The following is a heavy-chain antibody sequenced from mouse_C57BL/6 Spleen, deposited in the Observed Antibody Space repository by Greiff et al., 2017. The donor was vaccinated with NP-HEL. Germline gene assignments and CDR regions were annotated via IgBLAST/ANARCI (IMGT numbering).Heavy chain of an antibody. CDR1: GYAFSSYW. J-gene: IGHJ4*01. Sequence: VQLQQSGAELVKPGASVKISCKASGYAFSSYWMNWVKQRPGKGLEWIGQIYPGDGDTNYNGKFKGKATLTADKSASTAYMQLSILTSEDSAVYFGARPSSGYRDAMDYWGQGTSVTVSS. CDR3: ARPSSGYRDAMDY. V-gene: IGHV1-80*01. CDR2: IYPGDGDT. D-gene: IGHD3-2*02.